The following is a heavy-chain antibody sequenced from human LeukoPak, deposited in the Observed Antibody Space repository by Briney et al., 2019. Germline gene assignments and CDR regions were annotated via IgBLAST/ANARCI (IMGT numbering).Heavy chain of an antibody. CDR2: INPNSGGT. V-gene: IGHV1-2*02. CDR1: GYTFTGYY. D-gene: IGHD3-22*01. CDR3: ARDQYYDSFVFRKTFDY. J-gene: IGHJ4*02. Sequence: ASVKVSCKASGYTFTGYYMHWVRQAPGQGLEWMGWINPNSGGTNYAQKFQGRVTMTRDTSISTAYMELSRLRSDDTAVYYCARDQYYDSFVFRKTFDYWGQGTLVTVSS.